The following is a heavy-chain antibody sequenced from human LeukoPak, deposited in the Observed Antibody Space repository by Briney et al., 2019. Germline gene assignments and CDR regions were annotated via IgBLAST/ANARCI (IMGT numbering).Heavy chain of an antibody. J-gene: IGHJ4*02. CDR1: GFTFSSYG. CDR3: ARDRDNSGYYYYYFDF. D-gene: IGHD3-22*01. Sequence: GRSLRLSCAASGFTFSSYGMHWVRQAPGKGLEWVAVISYDGSNKYYAESVKGRFTISRDNSKNTLYLQMNSLRAEDTAMYYCARDRDNSGYYYYYFDFWGQGTLVTVSS. V-gene: IGHV3-30*03. CDR2: ISYDGSNK.